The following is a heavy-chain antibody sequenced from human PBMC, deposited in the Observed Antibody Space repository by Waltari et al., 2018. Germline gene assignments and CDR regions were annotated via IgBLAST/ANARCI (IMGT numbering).Heavy chain of an antibody. Sequence: EVQLVESGGGLVQPGGSLKLSCAASGFTFSAHWMAWVRQAPGKGLEWGASIKEDESETYCADSLKGRCTISRDNVNNSLYLQMNGLRAEDTAVYHCTRNALYYETNGPQRGGEYWGQGTLVTVSS. CDR2: IKEDESET. J-gene: IGHJ4*02. D-gene: IGHD3-22*01. V-gene: IGHV3-7*01. CDR1: GFTFSAHW. CDR3: TRNALYYETNGPQRGGEY.